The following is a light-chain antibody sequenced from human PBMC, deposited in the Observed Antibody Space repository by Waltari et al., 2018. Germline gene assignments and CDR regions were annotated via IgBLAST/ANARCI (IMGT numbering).Light chain of an antibody. Sequence: DIQMTPSPSTLSASVGARVTTTCRASQSISNWLVWYQQKPGKAPKLLIYKASTLESGVPSRFSGSGSGTEFTLTISSLQPDDFATYYCQQYNSYSLLTFGGGTKVEIK. CDR1: QSISNW. V-gene: IGKV1-5*03. CDR2: KAS. CDR3: QQYNSYSLLT. J-gene: IGKJ4*01.